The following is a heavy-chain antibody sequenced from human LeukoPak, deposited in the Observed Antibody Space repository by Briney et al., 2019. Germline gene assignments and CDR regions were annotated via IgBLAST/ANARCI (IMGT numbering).Heavy chain of an antibody. D-gene: IGHD3-22*01. CDR3: ARDRSDSSGYYYDDAFDI. V-gene: IGHV1-3*01. J-gene: IGHJ3*02. CDR2: INAGNGNT. Sequence: ASVKVSCKASGYTFTSYAMHWVRQAPGQRLEWMGWINAGNGNTKYSQKFQGRVTITRDTSASTAYMELSSLRSEDTAVYYCARDRSDSSGYYYDDAFDIWGQGTMVTVSS. CDR1: GYTFTSYA.